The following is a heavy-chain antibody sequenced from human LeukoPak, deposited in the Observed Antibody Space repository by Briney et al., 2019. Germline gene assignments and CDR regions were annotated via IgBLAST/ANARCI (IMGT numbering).Heavy chain of an antibody. Sequence: GSSVTVSCTASGGTFSSYAISWVRQAPGQGLEWMGGIIPIFGTANYAQKFQGRVTITADESTSTAYMELSSLRSEDTAVYYCARDGDIAVAGPSAYWGQGTLVTVSS. J-gene: IGHJ4*02. CDR2: IIPIFGTA. CDR3: ARDGDIAVAGPSAY. V-gene: IGHV1-69*01. D-gene: IGHD6-19*01. CDR1: GGTFSSYA.